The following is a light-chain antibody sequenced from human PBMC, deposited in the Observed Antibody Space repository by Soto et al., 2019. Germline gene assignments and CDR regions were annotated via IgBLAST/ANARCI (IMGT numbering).Light chain of an antibody. CDR3: ISYTSSSIL. CDR1: SSDVGGYNY. CDR2: DVS. Sequence: QSALTQPASVSGSPGQSITISCTGTSSDVGGYNYVSWYQQHPGKAPKLMIYDVSNRPSGVSNRFSGSKSGNTASLTISGLQAEDEADYYCISYTSSSILFGTGTKLTVL. V-gene: IGLV2-14*01. J-gene: IGLJ1*01.